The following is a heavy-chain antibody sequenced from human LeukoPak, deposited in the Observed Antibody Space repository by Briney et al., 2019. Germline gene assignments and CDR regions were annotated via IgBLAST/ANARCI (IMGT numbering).Heavy chain of an antibody. CDR3: AREGKGIAAGYYFDY. Sequence: GGSLRLSCAASGFTFSSYGMHWVRQAPGKGLEWVAFIRYDGSNKYYADSVKGRFTISRDNAKNSLYLQMNGLRAEDTAVYYCAREGKGIAAGYYFDYWGQGTLVTVSS. CDR2: IRYDGSNK. J-gene: IGHJ4*02. D-gene: IGHD6-13*01. V-gene: IGHV3-30*02. CDR1: GFTFSSYG.